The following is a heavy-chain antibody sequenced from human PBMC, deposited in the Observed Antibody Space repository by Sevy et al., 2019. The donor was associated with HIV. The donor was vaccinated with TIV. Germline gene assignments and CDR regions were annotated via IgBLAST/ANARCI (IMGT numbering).Heavy chain of an antibody. V-gene: IGHV3-72*01. CDR1: GFTFSDHY. J-gene: IGHJ4*02. D-gene: IGHD6-13*01. CDR3: TTHAGIAAAGRVFDY. Sequence: GGSLRLSCAASGFTFSDHYMEWVRQAPGKGLEWVGRIRNGADSYTTEYAASVKGRFTISRDDSENSLYLIMNSLKTEDTAVYYCTTHAGIAAAGRVFDYWGQGTLVTVSS. CDR2: IRNGADSYTT.